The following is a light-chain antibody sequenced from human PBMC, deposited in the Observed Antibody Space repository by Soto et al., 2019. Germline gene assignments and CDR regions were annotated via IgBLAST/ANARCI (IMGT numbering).Light chain of an antibody. V-gene: IGKV3-15*01. CDR2: WAS. CDR1: QTVSSS. Sequence: EIVLRQSPATLSLSPGERATLSCRASQTVSSSLAWYQQKPGQAPKLLIYWASTRESGVPDRFSGSGSGTDFTLTIGSLQAEDVAVYYCQQYYSTPAITFGQGTRLEIK. J-gene: IGKJ5*01. CDR3: QQYYSTPAIT.